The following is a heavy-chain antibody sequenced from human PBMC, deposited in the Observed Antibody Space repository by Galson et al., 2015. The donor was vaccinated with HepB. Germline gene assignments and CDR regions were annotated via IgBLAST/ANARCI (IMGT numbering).Heavy chain of an antibody. J-gene: IGHJ6*03. CDR3: ARGTHSDTVVIYYYMDV. V-gene: IGHV3-30-3*01. CDR1: GFTFSSYV. Sequence: SLRLSCAASGFTFSSYVMHWVRQTPGKGLEWVAVIADDGGNKYYADSVKGRFTISRDNSKNTLYLQMNSLRAEDTAVYHCARGTHSDTVVIYYYMDVWGKGTTVTVSS. CDR2: IADDGGNK. D-gene: IGHD4-23*01.